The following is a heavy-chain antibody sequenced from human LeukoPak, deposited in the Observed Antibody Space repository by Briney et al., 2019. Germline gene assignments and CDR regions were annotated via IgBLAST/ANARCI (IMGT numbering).Heavy chain of an antibody. V-gene: IGHV1-8*03. Sequence: GASVKVSCKASGYTFTSYDINWVRQATGQGLEWMGWMNPNSGNTGYAQKFQGRVTITRNTSISTAYMELSSLRSEDTAVYYCARGPAVRGIRGTARPYYFDYWGQGTLVTVSS. CDR2: MNPNSGNT. J-gene: IGHJ4*02. CDR3: ARGPAVRGIRGTARPYYFDY. CDR1: GYTFTSYD. D-gene: IGHD3-16*01.